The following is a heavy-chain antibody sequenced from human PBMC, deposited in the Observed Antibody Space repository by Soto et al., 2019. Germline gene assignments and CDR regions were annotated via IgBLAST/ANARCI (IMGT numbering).Heavy chain of an antibody. D-gene: IGHD7-27*01. V-gene: IGHV4-4*07. CDR2: FYTSGNT. CDR1: GGSVSSYY. Sequence: SETLSLTCTVSGGSVSSYYWSWIRQPAGKGLEWIGRFYTSGNTNYNPSLKSRVTMSLDTSKNQFYLKLSSVTAADTAVYFCASDSTGWFDPWGQGTLVTVSS. J-gene: IGHJ5*02. CDR3: ASDSTGWFDP.